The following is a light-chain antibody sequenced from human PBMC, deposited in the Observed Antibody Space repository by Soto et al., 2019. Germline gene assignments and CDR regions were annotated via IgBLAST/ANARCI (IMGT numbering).Light chain of an antibody. J-gene: IGKJ1*01. CDR2: SAS. CDR1: QSVSSD. Sequence: IVLTQSPGTLSLSPGERATLSCRASQSVSSDLAWYHQKPGQAPRLLIYSASTRATGIPARFSGSGSGTEFTLTINSLQSEDFAVYYCQQYNNWPRTFGQGTKVDIK. CDR3: QQYNNWPRT. V-gene: IGKV3-15*01.